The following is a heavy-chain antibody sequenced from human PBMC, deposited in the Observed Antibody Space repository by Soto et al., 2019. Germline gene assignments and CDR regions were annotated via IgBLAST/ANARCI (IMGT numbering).Heavy chain of an antibody. J-gene: IGHJ4*02. CDR1: GFTFTSSA. CDR2: IVVGSGNT. D-gene: IGHD1-26*01. Sequence: ASVKVSCKASGFTFTSSAVQWVRQARGQRLEWIGWIVVGSGNTNYAQKFQERVTITRDMSTSTAYMELSSLRSEDTAVYYCAADRGMGATFGYWGQGTLVTVSS. CDR3: AADRGMGATFGY. V-gene: IGHV1-58*01.